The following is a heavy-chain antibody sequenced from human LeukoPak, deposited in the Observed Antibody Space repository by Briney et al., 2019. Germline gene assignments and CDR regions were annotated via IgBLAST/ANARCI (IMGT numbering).Heavy chain of an antibody. J-gene: IGHJ6*03. D-gene: IGHD2-8*02. CDR3: TRGCTGGVWSPYYYYYYMDV. V-gene: IGHV4-39*01. CDR1: GGSISSSSYY. CDR2: IYYSGST. Sequence: PWETLCLSCTVSGGSISSSSYYWGWIRQPPGQGLVWIVCIYYSGSTYYNPSLKSRVTISVDTSKKQFSLKRISVTAADTAGYYCTRGCTGGVWSPYYYYYYMDVSSKGTTLTVS.